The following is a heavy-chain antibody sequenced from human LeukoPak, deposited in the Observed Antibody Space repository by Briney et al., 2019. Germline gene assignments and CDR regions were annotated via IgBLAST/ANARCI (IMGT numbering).Heavy chain of an antibody. V-gene: IGHV4-61*02. CDR1: GGSISSGSYY. CDR3: ARVKQQLVPCDAFDI. CDR2: IYTSGST. J-gene: IGHJ3*02. Sequence: SQTLSLTCTVSGGSISSGSYYWSWIRQPAGKGLEWIGRIYTSGSTNYNPSLKSRVTISVDTSKNQFSLKVTSVTAADTAVYYCARVKQQLVPCDAFDIWGQGTMVTVSS. D-gene: IGHD6-13*01.